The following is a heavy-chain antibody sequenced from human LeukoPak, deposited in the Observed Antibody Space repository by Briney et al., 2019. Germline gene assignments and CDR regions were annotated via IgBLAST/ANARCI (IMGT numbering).Heavy chain of an antibody. V-gene: IGHV3-23*01. J-gene: IGHJ4*02. CDR2: ISGSGGNT. CDR1: GFTFSSYA. Sequence: GGSLRLSCAASGFTFSSYAMSWVRQAPGKGLEWVSAISGSGGNTYYADSVKGRFTISRDNSKNTLYLQMNSLRAEDTAVYYCAKLKRETGSYYFDYWGQGTLVTVSS. CDR3: AKLKRETGSYYFDY. D-gene: IGHD2-15*01.